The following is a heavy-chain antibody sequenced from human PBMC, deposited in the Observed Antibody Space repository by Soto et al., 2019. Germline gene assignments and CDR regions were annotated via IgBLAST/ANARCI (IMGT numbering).Heavy chain of an antibody. D-gene: IGHD7-27*01. V-gene: IGHV4-31*02. J-gene: IGHJ4*02. CDR2: IYYSGST. Sequence: SETLSLTCTVSGGSISSGGYYWSWIRQHPGKGLEWIGYIYYSGSTYYNPSLKSRVTISVDTSKNQFSLKLSSVTAADTAVYYCARETGDLPNYFDYWGQGTLVTVPS. CDR1: GGSISSGGYY. CDR3: ARETGDLPNYFDY.